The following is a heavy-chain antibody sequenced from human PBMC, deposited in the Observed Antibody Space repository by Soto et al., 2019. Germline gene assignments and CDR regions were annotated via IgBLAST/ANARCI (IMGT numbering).Heavy chain of an antibody. V-gene: IGHV4-31*03. J-gene: IGHJ4*02. CDR1: GGSISSGGYY. CDR3: ARSSTSANYFDY. D-gene: IGHD2-2*01. CDR2: IYYSGST. Sequence: QVQLQESGPGLVKPSQTLSLTCTVSGGSISSGGYYWSWIRQHPGKGLEWIGYIYYSGSTYYNPSLQSRVTISVDPSKNQFSLKLNSVTAADTAVYYCARSSTSANYFDYWGQGTLVTVSS.